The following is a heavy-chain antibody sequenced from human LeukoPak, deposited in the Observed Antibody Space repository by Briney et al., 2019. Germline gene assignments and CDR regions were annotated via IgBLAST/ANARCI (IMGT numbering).Heavy chain of an antibody. D-gene: IGHD3-10*01. CDR1: GFTVGSNY. J-gene: IGHJ4*02. Sequence: PGGSLRLSCAASGFTVGSNYMGWVRQAPGKGLVWVSRINSDGSSTSYADSVKGRLTISRDNAKNTLYLQMNSLRAEDTAVYYCARDQRTGYGSGSYVYWGQGTLVTVSS. CDR3: ARDQRTGYGSGSYVY. CDR2: INSDGSST. V-gene: IGHV3-74*01.